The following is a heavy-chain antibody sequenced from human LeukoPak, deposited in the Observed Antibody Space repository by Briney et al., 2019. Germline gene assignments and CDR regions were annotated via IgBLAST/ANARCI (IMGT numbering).Heavy chain of an antibody. Sequence: PGGSLRLSCAASGFTITPYAMNWVRQAPGKGLVWVSAISGSGGGTYYADSVKGRFTISRDTSKNTLYLQMNSLRAEDTAVYYCAKWDYGVGFDNWGQGTLVTVSS. CDR1: GFTITPYA. V-gene: IGHV3-23*01. CDR2: ISGSGGGT. D-gene: IGHD4-17*01. J-gene: IGHJ4*02. CDR3: AKWDYGVGFDN.